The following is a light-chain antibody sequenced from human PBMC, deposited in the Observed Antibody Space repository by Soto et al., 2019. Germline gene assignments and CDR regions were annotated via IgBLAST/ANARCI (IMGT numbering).Light chain of an antibody. Sequence: QSVLTQPASVSGSPGQSITISCTGTSSDIGGYNYVSWYQQRPGKAPKLMIYDVSNRPSGVSDRFSGSKSGNTAFLTISGLQAEDEADYYCSSYTTNNTPHVVFGGGTKLTVL. CDR1: SSDIGGYNY. CDR3: SSYTTNNTPHVV. J-gene: IGLJ2*01. V-gene: IGLV2-14*01. CDR2: DVS.